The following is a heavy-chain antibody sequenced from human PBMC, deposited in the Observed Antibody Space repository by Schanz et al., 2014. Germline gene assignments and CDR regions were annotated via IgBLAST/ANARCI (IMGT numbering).Heavy chain of an antibody. Sequence: QVQLEESGGGLVTPGGSLRLSCAASGFTFSDYYMSWFRQAPGKGLECISYISSRGTTIYYADSVKGRFTSSRDNAENSLYLQMSSLRAEDTAVYYCASSSYRLLSYYYAMDVWGQGTTVTVSS. CDR3: ASSSYRLLSYYYAMDV. CDR1: GFTFSDYY. V-gene: IGHV3-11*01. J-gene: IGHJ6*02. D-gene: IGHD1-26*01. CDR2: ISSRGTTI.